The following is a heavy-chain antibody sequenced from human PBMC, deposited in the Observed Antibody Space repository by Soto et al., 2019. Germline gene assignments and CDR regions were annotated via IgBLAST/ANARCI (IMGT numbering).Heavy chain of an antibody. Sequence: EVQLLESGGGLVQPWGSLRLSCAASGFAFSSYAMTWVRQAPGKGLEWVSAISGSGGSTYYADSVKAQFTISRDNSKNTLYLQMSSLRADDTAVYYCAKRYNWDGGAFDIWGQGRMVTVSS. CDR2: ISGSGGST. CDR1: GFAFSSYA. V-gene: IGHV3-23*01. CDR3: AKRYNWDGGAFDI. J-gene: IGHJ3*02. D-gene: IGHD1-20*01.